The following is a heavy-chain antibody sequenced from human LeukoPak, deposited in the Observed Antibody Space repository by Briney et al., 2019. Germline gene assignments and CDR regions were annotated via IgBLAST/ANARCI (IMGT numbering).Heavy chain of an antibody. Sequence: SETLSLTCTVSGGSISRDYWSWIRQPPGKGLEWIGYIYYTGSTNYNPSLKSRVTISVDTSKNQFSLKLSSVTAAGTAVYYCARDRPAGSSLDYWGQGTLVTVSS. J-gene: IGHJ4*02. CDR2: IYYTGST. V-gene: IGHV4-59*01. D-gene: IGHD6-13*01. CDR1: GGSISRDY. CDR3: ARDRPAGSSLDY.